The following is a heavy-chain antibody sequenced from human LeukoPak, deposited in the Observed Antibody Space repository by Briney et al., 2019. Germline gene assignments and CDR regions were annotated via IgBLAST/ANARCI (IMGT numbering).Heavy chain of an antibody. D-gene: IGHD5-18*01. V-gene: IGHV3-48*04. J-gene: IGHJ3*02. CDR2: ISSSSSTI. CDR1: GFTFSSYS. CDR3: ARDRGYSYGYAFDI. Sequence: GGSLGLSCAASGFTFSSYSMNWVRQAPGKGLECVSYISSSSSTIYYADSVKGRFIISRDNAKNSLYLQMNSLRADDTAVYYCARDRGYSYGYAFDIWGQGTMVTVSS.